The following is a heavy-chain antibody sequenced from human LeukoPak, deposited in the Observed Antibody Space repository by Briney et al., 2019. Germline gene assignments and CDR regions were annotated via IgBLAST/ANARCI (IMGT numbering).Heavy chain of an antibody. CDR3: AREREMATIRVDAFDI. CDR2: INPSGGST. D-gene: IGHD5-24*01. Sequence: ASVTVSCKASGYTFTSYYMHWVRQAPGQGLEWMGIINPSGGSTSYAQKFQGRVTMTRDTSTSTVYMELSSLRSEDTAVYYCAREREMATIRVDAFDIWGQGTMVTVSS. J-gene: IGHJ3*02. V-gene: IGHV1-46*01. CDR1: GYTFTSYY.